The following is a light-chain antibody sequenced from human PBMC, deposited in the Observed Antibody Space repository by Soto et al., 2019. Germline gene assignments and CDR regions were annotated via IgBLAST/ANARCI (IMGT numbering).Light chain of an antibody. CDR3: ETWDSNTYV. CDR1: SGHSSYI. V-gene: IGLV4-60*02. Sequence: QLVLTQSSSASASLGSSVKLTCTLSSGHSSYIIAWHQQQPGKAPRYLMKLEGSGSYNKGSGFPDRFSGSSSGADRYLTIANLQFEDEADYYCETWDSNTYVFGTGTKLTVL. J-gene: IGLJ1*01. CDR2: LEGSGSY.